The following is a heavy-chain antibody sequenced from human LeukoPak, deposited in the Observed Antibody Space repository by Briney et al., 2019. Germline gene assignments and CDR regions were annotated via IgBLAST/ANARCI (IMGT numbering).Heavy chain of an antibody. Sequence: GGSLRLSCAASGFTFSSYSMNWVRQAPGKGLEWVSSISSSSSYIYYADSVKGRFTISRDNAKNSLYLQMNSLRAEDTAVYYCAIPSVSRYYYGSKYYFDYWGQGTLVTVSS. V-gene: IGHV3-21*01. CDR1: GFTFSSYS. J-gene: IGHJ4*02. CDR2: ISSSSSYI. D-gene: IGHD3-10*01. CDR3: AIPSVSRYYYGSKYYFDY.